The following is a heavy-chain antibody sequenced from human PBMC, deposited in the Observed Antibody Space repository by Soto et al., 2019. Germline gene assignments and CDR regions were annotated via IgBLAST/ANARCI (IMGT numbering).Heavy chain of an antibody. CDR2: IYSTRSP. CDR1: GDSVSKYY. CDR3: ARSPAYGDYANLDT. D-gene: IGHD4-17*01. J-gene: IGHJ5*02. Sequence: PSETLSLTCTVTGDSVSKYYWNWIRQPAVKGLEWIGRIYSTRSPNYNPSLKSRVTMSVDTSKNQFSLKLNLSSVTAADTAVYYCARSPAYGDYANLDTWGPGTLVTVSS. V-gene: IGHV4-4*07.